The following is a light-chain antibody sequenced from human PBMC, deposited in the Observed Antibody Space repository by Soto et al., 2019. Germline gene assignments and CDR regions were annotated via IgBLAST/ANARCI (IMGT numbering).Light chain of an antibody. CDR2: AAS. CDR1: QSISSY. V-gene: IGKV1-39*01. CDR3: QQSYSTPST. J-gene: IGKJ5*01. Sequence: DIQMTQSPSSLSASVGDRVTITCRASQSISSYLNWYQQKPGKAPKLLIYAASSLQSGVPSRFSGSGSGTDFTLTISRLQPEDCATYYCQQSYSTPSTFGQGTRLEIK.